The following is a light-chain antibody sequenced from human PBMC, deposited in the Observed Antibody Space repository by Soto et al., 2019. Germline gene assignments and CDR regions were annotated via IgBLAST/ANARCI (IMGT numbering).Light chain of an antibody. CDR2: AAS. V-gene: IGKV1-6*01. J-gene: IGKJ2*01. Sequence: AIQMTQSPSSLSASVGDRVTITCRASQDITNDLAWYQQKLGTAPKVLISAASSLQTGVPSRFSGSGSGTDFTLTISSLHPEDFATYYCLQDFNFPFTFGQGTKLEVK. CDR3: LQDFNFPFT. CDR1: QDITND.